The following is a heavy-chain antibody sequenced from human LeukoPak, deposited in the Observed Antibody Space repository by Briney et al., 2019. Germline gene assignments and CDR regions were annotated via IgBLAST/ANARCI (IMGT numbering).Heavy chain of an antibody. V-gene: IGHV4-4*02. CDR3: ARALRGRDSSGYYYYFDY. CDR1: GGSISSSNW. CDR2: IYHSGST. D-gene: IGHD3-22*01. Sequence: SETLSLTCAVSGGSISSSNWWSWVRQPPGKGLEWIGEIYHSGSTNYNPSLKSRVTISVDKSKNQFSLKLSSVTAADTAVYYCARALRGRDSSGYYYYFDYWGQRTLVTVSS. J-gene: IGHJ4*02.